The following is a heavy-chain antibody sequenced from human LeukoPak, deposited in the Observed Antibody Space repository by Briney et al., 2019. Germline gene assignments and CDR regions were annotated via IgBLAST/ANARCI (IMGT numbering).Heavy chain of an antibody. CDR2: INHSGST. V-gene: IGHV4-34*01. D-gene: IGHD3-22*01. Sequence: SETLSLTCAVYGGSFSGYYWSWIRQPPGKGLEWIGEINHSGSTNYNPSLKSRVTISVDTSKNQFSLKLSSVTAADTAVYYCAKGWYSDYYDSSGLLNWGQGTLVTVSS. CDR1: GGSFSGYY. CDR3: AKGWYSDYYDSSGLLN. J-gene: IGHJ4*02.